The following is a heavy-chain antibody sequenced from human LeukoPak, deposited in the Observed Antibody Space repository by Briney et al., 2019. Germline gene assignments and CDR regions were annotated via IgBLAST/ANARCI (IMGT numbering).Heavy chain of an antibody. CDR2: ISAYNGNT. V-gene: IGHV1-18*04. D-gene: IGHD2-2*01. CDR1: GYTFTSYG. Sequence: ASVKVSCKASGYTFTSYGISWVRQAPGQGLEWMGWISAYNGNTNYAQKLQGRVTMTTDTSTSTAYMELRSLRSDDTAVYYCARDPDGYCSSTSCYGGPVYWGQGTLVTVSS. J-gene: IGHJ4*02. CDR3: ARDPDGYCSSTSCYGGPVY.